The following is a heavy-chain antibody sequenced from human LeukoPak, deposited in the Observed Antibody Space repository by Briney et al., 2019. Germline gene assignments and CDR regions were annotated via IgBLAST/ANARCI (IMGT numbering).Heavy chain of an antibody. Sequence: PGGSLRLSCAASGFTFSSYGMHWVRQAPGKGLEWVAFIRYDGSNKYSGDSVRGRFTISRDNSRNTLYLQMNSLRAEDTAVYYCAKLSPTDTSGDYWGQGTLVTVSS. CDR1: GFTFSSYG. CDR2: IRYDGSNK. D-gene: IGHD3-10*01. J-gene: IGHJ4*02. V-gene: IGHV3-30*02. CDR3: AKLSPTDTSGDY.